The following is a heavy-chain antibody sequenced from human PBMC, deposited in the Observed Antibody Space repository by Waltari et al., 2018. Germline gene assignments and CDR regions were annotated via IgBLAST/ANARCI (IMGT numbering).Heavy chain of an antibody. Sequence: EVQLLESGGGVIQAGGSLRLSCEASGFTFKNYAMRWVRQAPGKGRKWVEVIVGDGNGAFYSRSVEGRFTISRDNSKNMVYLELNSLRSEDTAIYYCTREGSGAGTTQFDYWGQGGLVTVSS. J-gene: IGHJ4*02. CDR2: IVGDGNGA. V-gene: IGHV3-23*01. CDR3: TREGSGAGTTQFDY. CDR1: GFTFKNYA. D-gene: IGHD6-19*01.